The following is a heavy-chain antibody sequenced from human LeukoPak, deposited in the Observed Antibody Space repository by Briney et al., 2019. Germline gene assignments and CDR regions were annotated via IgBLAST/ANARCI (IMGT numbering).Heavy chain of an antibody. CDR1: GFTFSSYG. J-gene: IGHJ4*02. V-gene: IGHV3-30*02. Sequence: PGGSLRLSCAASGFTFSSYGMHWVRQAPGKGLKWVAFIRYDGSNKYYADSVKGRFTISRDNSKNTLYLQMNSLRAEDTAVYYCAKDRVVPAANYFDHWGQGTLVTVSS. CDR2: IRYDGSNK. D-gene: IGHD2-2*01. CDR3: AKDRVVPAANYFDH.